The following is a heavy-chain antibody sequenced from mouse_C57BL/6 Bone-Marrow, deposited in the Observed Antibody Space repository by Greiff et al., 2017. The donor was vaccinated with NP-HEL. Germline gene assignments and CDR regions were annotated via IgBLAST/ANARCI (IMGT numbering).Heavy chain of an antibody. V-gene: IGHV5-12*01. D-gene: IGHD1-1*01. CDR2: IRTGGGST. CDR1: GFTFSDYY. J-gene: IGHJ4*01. CDR3: ARHEDYGSRSYAMDY. Sequence: EVKLMESGGGLVQPGGSLKLSCAASGFTFSDYYMYWVRQTPEQRLEWVAYIRTGGGSTYYPDTVKGRFTISSDNAKNTLYLQLSRLKSEDTAMYYGARHEDYGSRSYAMDYWGQGTSVTVSS.